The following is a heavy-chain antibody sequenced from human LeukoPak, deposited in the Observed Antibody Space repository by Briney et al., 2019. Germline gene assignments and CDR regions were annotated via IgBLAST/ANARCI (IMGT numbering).Heavy chain of an antibody. D-gene: IGHD3-22*01. CDR3: ARDYYDRSGYLYFDS. J-gene: IGHJ4*02. V-gene: IGHV3-33*01. CDR1: GFTFTNFG. CDR2: IWYDGSKK. Sequence: GRSLRLSCAASGFTFTNFGLHWVRQAPGKGLEWVAVIWYDGSKKYYADSVKGRFTISRDNSKNTLYLQMNSLRADDTSVYYCARDYYDRSGYLYFDSWGQGTLVTVSS.